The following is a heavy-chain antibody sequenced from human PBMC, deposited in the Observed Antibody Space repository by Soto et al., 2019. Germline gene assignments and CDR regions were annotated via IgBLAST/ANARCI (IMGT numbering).Heavy chain of an antibody. CDR3: ANSSPYRLVQTPTRNQYDSPMGV. V-gene: IGHV1-69*13. CDR2: LIPVFRTT. J-gene: IGHJ6*01. D-gene: IGHD2-15*01. Sequence: PVEVSSKASGGNVSRCAISWLRQGPGQGLEWMGGLIPVFRTTNNHQKMQGIVTITADGSTSTAYMDLSSLTSANTVVYYCANSSPYRLVQTPTRNQYDSPMGVSGHGTTVTV. CDR1: GGNVSRCA.